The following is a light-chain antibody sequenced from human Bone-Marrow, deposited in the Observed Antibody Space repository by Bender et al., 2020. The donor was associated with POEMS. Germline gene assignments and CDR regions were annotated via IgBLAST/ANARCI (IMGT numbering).Light chain of an antibody. CDR1: SSDVGGYDY. Sequence: QSALTQPASVSGSPGQSITISCTGTSSDVGGYDYVSWYQQHPGKAPKLMVYDVTYRPSGVSNRFSGSKSGNTASLTISGLQAEDEADYYGSSYTSSITLVFGGGTKLTVL. J-gene: IGLJ2*01. CDR2: DVT. CDR3: SSYTSSITLV. V-gene: IGLV2-14*03.